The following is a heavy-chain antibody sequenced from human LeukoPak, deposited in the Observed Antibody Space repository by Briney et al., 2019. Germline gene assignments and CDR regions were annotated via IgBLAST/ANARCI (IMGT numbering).Heavy chain of an antibody. CDR1: GFTFS. CDR2: IRHDGTDQ. Sequence: GGSLRLSCVVSGFTFSVHWVRQVPGTGLEWLTFIRHDGTDQHYADSVRGRFTISRDNSKNTVYLQMNSLRPEDTALYYCAKDGNWASVSWGQGTLVTVSS. D-gene: IGHD7-27*01. V-gene: IGHV3-30*02. J-gene: IGHJ5*02. CDR3: AKDGNWASVS.